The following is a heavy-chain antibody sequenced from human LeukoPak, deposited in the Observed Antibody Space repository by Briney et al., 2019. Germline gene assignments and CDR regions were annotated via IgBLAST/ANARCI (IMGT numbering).Heavy chain of an antibody. Sequence: SETLSLTCAVSGGSISSGGYSWSWIRQPAGKGLEWIGRIYTSGSTNYNPSLKSRVTISVDTSKNQFSLKLSSVTAADTAVYYCAGYHYDSSGYYLTRAFDIWGQGTMVTVSS. CDR3: AGYHYDSSGYYLTRAFDI. CDR1: GGSISSGGYS. D-gene: IGHD3-22*01. V-gene: IGHV4-61*02. J-gene: IGHJ3*02. CDR2: IYTSGST.